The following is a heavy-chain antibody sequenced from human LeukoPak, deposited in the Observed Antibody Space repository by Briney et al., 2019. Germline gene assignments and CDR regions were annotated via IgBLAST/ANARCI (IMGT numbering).Heavy chain of an antibody. Sequence: GASVKVSCKASGYTFAGYYMHWVRQAPGQGLEWMGRINPNSGGTNYAQKFQGRVTMTRDTSISTAYMELSRLRSDDTAVYYCARAEYYDSSGYWDYWGQGTLVTVSS. D-gene: IGHD3-22*01. CDR2: INPNSGGT. V-gene: IGHV1-2*06. CDR1: GYTFAGYY. CDR3: ARAEYYDSSGYWDY. J-gene: IGHJ4*02.